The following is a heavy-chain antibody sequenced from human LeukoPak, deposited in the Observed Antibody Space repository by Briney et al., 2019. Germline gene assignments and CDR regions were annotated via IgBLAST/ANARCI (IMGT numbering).Heavy chain of an antibody. D-gene: IGHD6-13*01. CDR1: GDSISSYY. CDR3: ARSPPAAGTDYWPLDY. Sequence: SETLSLTCTVSGDSISSYYWSWIRQPPGKGLEWIGYIYTSGSTNYNPSLKSRVTISVDTSKNQFSLKLSSVTAADTAVYYCARSPPAAGTDYWPLDYWGQGTLVTVSS. V-gene: IGHV4-4*09. CDR2: IYTSGST. J-gene: IGHJ4*02.